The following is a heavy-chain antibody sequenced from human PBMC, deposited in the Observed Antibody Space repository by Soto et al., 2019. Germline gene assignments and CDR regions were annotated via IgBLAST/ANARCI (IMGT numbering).Heavy chain of an antibody. Sequence: SETLSLTCTVSGGSISSYYWSWIRQPPGKGLEWIGYIYYSGSTNYNPSLKSRVTISVDTSKNQFSLKLSSVTAADTAVYYCARARSYDYIWGSYRSPGYYFDYWGQGTLVTVSS. CDR2: IYYSGST. CDR1: GGSISSYY. D-gene: IGHD3-16*02. CDR3: ARARSYDYIWGSYRSPGYYFDY. J-gene: IGHJ4*02. V-gene: IGHV4-59*01.